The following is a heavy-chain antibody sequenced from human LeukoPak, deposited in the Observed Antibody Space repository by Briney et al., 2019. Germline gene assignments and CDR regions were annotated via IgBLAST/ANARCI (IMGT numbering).Heavy chain of an antibody. CDR1: GGSISSYY. CDR3: AGRLWRRDGYNLSAFDI. Sequence: PSETLSLTCTVSGGSISSYYWNRIRQPPGKGLEWIGYIYYSGSTNYNPSLKSRLTISVDTSKNQFSLKLSSVTAADTAVYYCAGRLWRRDGYNLSAFDIWGQGTMVTVSS. V-gene: IGHV4-59*01. CDR2: IYYSGST. D-gene: IGHD5-24*01. J-gene: IGHJ3*02.